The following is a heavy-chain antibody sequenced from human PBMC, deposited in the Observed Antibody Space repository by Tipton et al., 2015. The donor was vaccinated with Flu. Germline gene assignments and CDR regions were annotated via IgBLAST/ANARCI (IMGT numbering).Heavy chain of an antibody. CDR3: ARRYCSGGSCVTGWFDP. Sequence: LRLSCAVSGYSISSGYYWGWIRQPPGKGLEWIGSIYHSGSTYYNPSLKSRVTILVDTSKNQFSLKLSSVTAADTAVYYCARRYCSGGSCVTGWFDPWGQGTLVTVSS. CDR1: GYSISSGYY. J-gene: IGHJ5*02. CDR2: IYHSGST. V-gene: IGHV4-38-2*01. D-gene: IGHD2-15*01.